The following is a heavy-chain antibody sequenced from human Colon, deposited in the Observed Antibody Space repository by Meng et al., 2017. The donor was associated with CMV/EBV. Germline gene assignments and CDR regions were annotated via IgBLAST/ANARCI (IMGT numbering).Heavy chain of an antibody. CDR2: MNPNSGET. D-gene: IGHD2-15*01. CDR1: GYPFTNYN. Sequence: ASVKVSCKASGYPFTNYNINWVRQATGQGLEWMGWMNPNSGETGFGQKFQGRITMTRDTSISTAYLELSSLKSEDTALYFCAVIVPATDYSYGTDVWGQGTTVTSP. V-gene: IGHV1-8*01. J-gene: IGHJ6*02. CDR3: AVIVPATDYSYGTDV.